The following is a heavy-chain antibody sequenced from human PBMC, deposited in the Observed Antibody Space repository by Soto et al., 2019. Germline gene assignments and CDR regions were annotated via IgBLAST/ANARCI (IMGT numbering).Heavy chain of an antibody. CDR3: ARPKGTYSSGYYYFDF. D-gene: IGHD6-19*01. J-gene: IGHJ4*02. V-gene: IGHV1-69*01. CDR1: GGTFSTYA. Sequence: QVQLEQSGGEVKQPGSSVRVSCKTSGGTFSTYAINWVRQAPGQGLEWMGAIIPLFGTADSSQKFQGRVTLTADESTSTAYMELSSLRFDDTAVYFCARPKGTYSSGYYYFDFWGQATLVTVSS. CDR2: IIPLFGTA.